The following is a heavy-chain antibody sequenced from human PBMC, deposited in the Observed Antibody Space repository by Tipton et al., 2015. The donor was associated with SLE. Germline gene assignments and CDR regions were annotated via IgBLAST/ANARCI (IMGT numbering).Heavy chain of an antibody. Sequence: LRLSCAVYGGSFSGHYWSWIRQPPGKGLEWIGEINHSGSTNYNPSLKSRVTISVDTSKNQFSLKLSSVTAADTAVYYCARDLDGGNSGPFFDFWGQGTLVTVSS. CDR1: GGSFSGHY. D-gene: IGHD4-23*01. CDR3: ARDLDGGNSGPFFDF. CDR2: INHSGST. J-gene: IGHJ4*02. V-gene: IGHV4-34*01.